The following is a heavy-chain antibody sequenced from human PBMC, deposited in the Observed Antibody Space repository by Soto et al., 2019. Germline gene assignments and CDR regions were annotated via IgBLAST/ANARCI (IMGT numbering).Heavy chain of an antibody. CDR1: GCTFSSYS. CDR3: ASRLLWFGELSYRYGMDL. J-gene: IGHJ6*02. V-gene: IGHV3-48*02. CDR2: ISSSSSTI. D-gene: IGHD3-10*01. Sequence: PLGSLRLSCAASGCTFSSYSMNWVRQSPGKWLEWVSYISSSSSTIYYADSVKGRFTISRDNAKNSLYLQMNSLRDEDTAVYYCASRLLWFGELSYRYGMDLWGQRTTVTVSS.